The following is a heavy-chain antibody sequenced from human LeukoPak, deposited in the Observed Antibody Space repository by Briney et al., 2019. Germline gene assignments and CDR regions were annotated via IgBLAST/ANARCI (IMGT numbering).Heavy chain of an antibody. CDR2: INHSGST. Sequence: PSETLSLTCAVYGGSFSGYYWSWIRQPPGKGLEWIGEINHSGSTNYNPSLKSRVTMSVDTSKNQFSLKLSSVTAADTAVYYCARLVITNYYYYMDVWGKGTTVTISS. CDR1: GGSFSGYY. J-gene: IGHJ6*03. D-gene: IGHD3-22*01. CDR3: ARLVITNYYYYMDV. V-gene: IGHV4-34*01.